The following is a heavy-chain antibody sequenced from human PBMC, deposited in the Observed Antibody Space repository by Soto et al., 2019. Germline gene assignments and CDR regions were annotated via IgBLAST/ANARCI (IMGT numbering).Heavy chain of an antibody. D-gene: IGHD3-22*01. CDR1: GGSLSNYG. J-gene: IGHJ6*02. CDR3: ARGDATKIVVTTYFAMDV. CDR2: IIPVFGTP. V-gene: IGHV1-69*12. Sequence: QVQLVQSGAEVKKPGSSVKVSCKASGGSLSNYGISWVRQAPGQGLEWMGAIIPVFGTPNYAQKFQDRVTITADEYTTTIYMEVRSLTSEDTAVYYCARGDATKIVVTTYFAMDVGCPGTTVTGSS.